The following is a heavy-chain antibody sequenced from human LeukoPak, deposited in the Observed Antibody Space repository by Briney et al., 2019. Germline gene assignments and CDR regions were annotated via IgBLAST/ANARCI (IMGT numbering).Heavy chain of an antibody. V-gene: IGHV4-4*02. CDR2: ISLSGVT. CDR3: SRESGAFSPFGY. Sequence: SESLSLTCGVSGGSISSTNWWSWVRQPPGQGLEWIGEISLSGVTNYNPSLKSRVTMSLDRSKNHLSLTLTSVTAADTAVYYCSRESGAFSPFGYWGQGTLVTVSS. D-gene: IGHD1-26*01. J-gene: IGHJ4*02. CDR1: GGSISSTNW.